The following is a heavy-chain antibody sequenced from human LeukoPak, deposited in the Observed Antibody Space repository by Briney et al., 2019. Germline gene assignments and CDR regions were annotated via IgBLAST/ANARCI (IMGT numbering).Heavy chain of an antibody. CDR3: ARGNYHAMDV. V-gene: IGHV3-74*01. CDR2: INGDGSST. CDR1: GFAFSNYW. J-gene: IGHJ6*02. Sequence: GGSLRLSCAASGFAFSNYWMHWVRQTPGEGLVCVSLINGDGSSTTYADSVKGRFTISRDNAKNTVYLQMNSLRAEDTAVYYCARGNYHAMDVWGQGTTVTVSS.